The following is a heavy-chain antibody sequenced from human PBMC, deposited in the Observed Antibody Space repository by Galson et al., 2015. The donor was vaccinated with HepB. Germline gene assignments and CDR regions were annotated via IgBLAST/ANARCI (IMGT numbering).Heavy chain of an antibody. CDR2: IVSSGGTT. D-gene: IGHD3-22*01. Sequence: SLRLSCAASGFTFSSYAISWVRQAPGKGLEWVSSIVSSGGTTVYADSVKGRITISRDNSNNALYLQMNSLRGEDTAVYYCAKVPLTGGYYYDYWGQGTLVTVSS. CDR1: GFTFSSYA. CDR3: AKVPLTGGYYYDY. J-gene: IGHJ4*02. V-gene: IGHV3-23*01.